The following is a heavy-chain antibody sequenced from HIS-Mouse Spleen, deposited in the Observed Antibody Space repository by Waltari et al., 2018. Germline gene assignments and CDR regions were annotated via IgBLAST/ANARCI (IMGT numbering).Heavy chain of an antibody. D-gene: IGHD1-1*01. CDR1: GFTFRSYW. V-gene: IGHV3-74*01. J-gene: IGHJ3*02. CDR2: INSDGSST. Sequence: EVQLVESGGGLVQPGGSLRLSCASSGFTFRSYWMHWVRQAPGKGRVWVSRINSDGSSTSYADSVKGRFTISRDNAKNTLYLQMNSLRAEDTAVYYCARDLELDAFDIWGQGTMVTVSS. CDR3: ARDLELDAFDI.